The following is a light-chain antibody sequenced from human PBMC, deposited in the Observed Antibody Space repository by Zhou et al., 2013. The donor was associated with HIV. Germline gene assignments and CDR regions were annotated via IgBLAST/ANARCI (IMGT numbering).Light chain of an antibody. CDR2: ETS. V-gene: IGKV1-39*01. J-gene: IGKJ2*01. Sequence: DIQMTQSPSTLSASEGDRVTITCRPSQSISRFLNWYQHKPGKAPILLIYETSTLYRGVPSRFSGSGSGTDFTLTISSLQADDFATYYCQQSDSWPPTFGQGTKV. CDR3: QQSDSWPPT. CDR1: QSISRF.